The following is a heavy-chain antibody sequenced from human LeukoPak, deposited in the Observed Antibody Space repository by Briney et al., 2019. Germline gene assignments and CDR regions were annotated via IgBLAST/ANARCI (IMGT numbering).Heavy chain of an antibody. V-gene: IGHV3-53*05. CDR2: IYSGGST. CDR1: GFTVSSNY. CDR3: AKDTVWGSVPYYYYGMDV. D-gene: IGHD3-16*01. Sequence: GGSLRLSCAASGFTVSSNYMSWVRQAPGKGLEWVSVIYSGGSTYYADSVKGRFTISRDNSKNTLYLQMNSLRAEDTAVYYCAKDTVWGSVPYYYYGMDVWGQGTTVTVSS. J-gene: IGHJ6*02.